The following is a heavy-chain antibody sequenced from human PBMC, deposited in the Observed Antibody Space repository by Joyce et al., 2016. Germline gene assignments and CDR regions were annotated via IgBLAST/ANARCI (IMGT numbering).Heavy chain of an antibody. Sequence: QVQLQQWGGGLLKPSETLSLTCAVYGGSFSGYYWSWIRQPPGKGLEWIGEVNHSGSTSYDESLKSRVTISVDTYKNQLSLNLTSVTTADTAVYFCARGLVVTGTRVRGYNYGYSSWGQGTLVTVSS. CDR1: GGSFSGYY. V-gene: IGHV4-34*02. CDR3: ARGLVVTGTRVRGYNYGYSS. CDR2: VNHSGST. J-gene: IGHJ5*02. D-gene: IGHD5-18*01.